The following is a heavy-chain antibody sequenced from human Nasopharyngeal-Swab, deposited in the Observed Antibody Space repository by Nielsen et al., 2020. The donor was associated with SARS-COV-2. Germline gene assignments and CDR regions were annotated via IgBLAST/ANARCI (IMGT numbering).Heavy chain of an antibody. CDR1: GFTFSSYG. V-gene: IGHV3-74*01. J-gene: IGHJ6*02. Sequence: GESLKISCAASGFTFSSYGMHWVRQAPGKGLVWVSRINSDGSSTSYADSVKGRFTISRDNAKNTLYLQMNSLRAEDTAVYYCARDSYYYYGMDVWGQGTTVTVSS. CDR3: ARDSYYYYGMDV. CDR2: INSDGSST.